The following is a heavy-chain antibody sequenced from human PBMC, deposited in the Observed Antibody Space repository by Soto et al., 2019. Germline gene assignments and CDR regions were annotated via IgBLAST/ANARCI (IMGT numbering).Heavy chain of an antibody. Sequence: QVQLVESGGGVVQPGRSLRLSCAASGFTFSSYGMHWVRQAPGKGLEWVAVISYDGSNKYYADSVKGRFTISRDNSKNKLYLQMNSLRAEDTAVYYCAKDHVADGYNPYGMDVWSQGTTVTVSS. V-gene: IGHV3-30*18. J-gene: IGHJ6*02. CDR1: GFTFSSYG. CDR2: ISYDGSNK. CDR3: AKDHVADGYNPYGMDV. D-gene: IGHD5-12*01.